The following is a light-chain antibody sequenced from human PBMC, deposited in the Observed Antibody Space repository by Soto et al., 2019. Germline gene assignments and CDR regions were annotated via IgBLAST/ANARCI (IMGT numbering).Light chain of an antibody. V-gene: IGKV4-1*01. CDR3: HQYYRSPLS. Sequence: DIVMTQSPDSLAVSLGERATLNCKYSQSLVYGSSDRNYLSWYQKKPGQPPKLLVYWASTRESGVPDRFSGSGSGTDFSLTISTLQAEDVAVYYCHQYYRSPLSFGGGTRVKI. J-gene: IGKJ4*01. CDR1: QSLVYGSSDRNY. CDR2: WAS.